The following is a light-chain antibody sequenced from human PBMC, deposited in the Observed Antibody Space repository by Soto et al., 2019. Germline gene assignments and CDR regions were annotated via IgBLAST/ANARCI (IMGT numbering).Light chain of an antibody. CDR2: EVS. V-gene: IGLV2-14*01. Sequence: QSALTQPASVSGSLGQSITISCTGTSSDIGAYNYVSWYQQHPGNAPKLIIYEVSYRPSGVSNRFSASKSANTASLTISGLQAEDEADYYCNSFASSNSLIFGGGTKLTVL. CDR3: NSFASSNSLI. J-gene: IGLJ2*01. CDR1: SSDIGAYNY.